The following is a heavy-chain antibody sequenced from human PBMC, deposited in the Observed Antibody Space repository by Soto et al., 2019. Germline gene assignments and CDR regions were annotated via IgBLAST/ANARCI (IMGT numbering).Heavy chain of an antibody. V-gene: IGHV4-59*11. J-gene: IGHJ5*02. Sequence: SETLSLTCTVSGGSISGHYWSWIRQPPGKGLQYIGYISYSGSTNYNPSLKSRVTISVDTSNNQFSLRLSSVTAADTAVYYCARDVGLQHDTGYYDFWTGKNNWFDPWGQGTLVTVSS. CDR1: GGSISGHY. CDR3: ARDVGLQHDTGYYDFWTGKNNWFDP. CDR2: ISYSGST. D-gene: IGHD3-3*01.